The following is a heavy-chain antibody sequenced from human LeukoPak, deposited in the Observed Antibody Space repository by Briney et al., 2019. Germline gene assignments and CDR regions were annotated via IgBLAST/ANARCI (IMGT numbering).Heavy chain of an antibody. CDR2: INHSGST. Sequence: PSETLSLTCAVYGGSFSGYYWSWIRQPPGKGLEWIGEINHSGSTNYNPSLKSRVTISVDTSKNQFSLKLSSVTAADTAVYYCARILGGRSGWYLGGSYYYYYYGMDVWGQGTTVTVSS. V-gene: IGHV4-34*01. CDR1: GGSFSGYY. D-gene: IGHD6-19*01. J-gene: IGHJ6*02. CDR3: ARILGGRSGWYLGGSYYYYYYGMDV.